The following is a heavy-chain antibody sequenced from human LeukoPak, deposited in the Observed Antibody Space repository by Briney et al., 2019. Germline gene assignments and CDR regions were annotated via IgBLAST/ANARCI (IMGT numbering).Heavy chain of an antibody. CDR2: ISGSGGGT. Sequence: PGGSLRLSCAASGFTFSTYAMTWVRQAPGKGLEWVLAISGSGGGTYYADSVKGRFTISRDNSKNTLYLQMNSLRAEDTAVYYCAKDRDYGGNLFFDYWGQGNLVTVSP. CDR1: GFTFSTYA. V-gene: IGHV3-23*01. J-gene: IGHJ4*02. D-gene: IGHD4-23*01. CDR3: AKDRDYGGNLFFDY.